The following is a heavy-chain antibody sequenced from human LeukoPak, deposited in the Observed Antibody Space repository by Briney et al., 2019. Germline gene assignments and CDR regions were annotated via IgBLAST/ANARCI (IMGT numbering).Heavy chain of an antibody. Sequence: PSETLSLTCTVSGGSISSYYWSWIRQPPGKGLEWIGYIYYSGSTNYNPSLKSRVTISVDTSKNQFSLKLSSVTAADTAVYYCARGLWRSGWYGYWGQGTLVTVSS. V-gene: IGHV4-59*01. J-gene: IGHJ4*02. CDR2: IYYSGST. D-gene: IGHD6-19*01. CDR1: GGSISSYY. CDR3: ARGLWRSGWYGY.